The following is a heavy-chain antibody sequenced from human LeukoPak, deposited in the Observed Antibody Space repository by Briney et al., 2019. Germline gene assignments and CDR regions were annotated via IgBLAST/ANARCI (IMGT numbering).Heavy chain of an antibody. D-gene: IGHD3-16*01. J-gene: IGHJ4*02. CDR3: ASVGGWKYDY. Sequence: SETLSLTCTVSGGSISSAGYYWTWIRQHPGKGLEWIGYINKGGSTYYDPSLKSRVTISIDTSRDQFSLTLTSVTAADTAVYYCASVGGWKYDYWGQGTLVAVSS. V-gene: IGHV4-31*03. CDR2: INKGGST. CDR1: GGSISSAGYY.